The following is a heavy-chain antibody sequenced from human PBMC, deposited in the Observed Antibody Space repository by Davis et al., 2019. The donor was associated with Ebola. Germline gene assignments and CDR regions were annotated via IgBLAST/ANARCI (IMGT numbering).Heavy chain of an antibody. V-gene: IGHV3-53*01. Sequence: GESLKISCAVSEFTVSDNYMGWVRQAPGKGLEWVSVIYSGGTTYYADSVKGRFTISRDNFKNTLDLQMNSLTVEDTAVYYCARDVGSGPYVGGRFDPWDQGTLVIVSS. J-gene: IGHJ5*02. CDR3: ARDVGSGPYVGGRFDP. D-gene: IGHD1-26*01. CDR2: IYSGGTT. CDR1: EFTVSDNY.